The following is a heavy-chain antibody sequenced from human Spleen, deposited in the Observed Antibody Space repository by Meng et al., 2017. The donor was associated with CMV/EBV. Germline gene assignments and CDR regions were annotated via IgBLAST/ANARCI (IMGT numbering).Heavy chain of an antibody. Sequence: GESLKISCAASGFAFSSYEMNWVRQAPGKGLEWVSHISGGGDSTFSADSVKGRFSTSRDNAKNSLYLQMNRLRAEDTAVYYCARDLVRGVYSAFDIWGQGTMVTVSS. CDR2: ISGGGDST. V-gene: IGHV3-48*03. J-gene: IGHJ3*02. CDR1: GFAFSSYE. CDR3: ARDLVRGVYSAFDI. D-gene: IGHD3-10*01.